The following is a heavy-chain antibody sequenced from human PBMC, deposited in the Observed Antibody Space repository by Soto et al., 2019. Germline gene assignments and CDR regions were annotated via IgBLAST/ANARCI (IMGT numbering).Heavy chain of an antibody. Sequence: PSETLSLTCTVSGGSISSGGYYWSWILQHPGKGLEWIGYIYYSGSTYYNPSLKSRVTISVDTSKNQFSLKLSSVTAADTAVYYCAREILTGYYAYKNWFVPWGQGTLVTVSS. D-gene: IGHD3-9*01. CDR1: GGSISSGGYY. CDR3: AREILTGYYAYKNWFVP. CDR2: IYYSGST. V-gene: IGHV4-31*03. J-gene: IGHJ5*02.